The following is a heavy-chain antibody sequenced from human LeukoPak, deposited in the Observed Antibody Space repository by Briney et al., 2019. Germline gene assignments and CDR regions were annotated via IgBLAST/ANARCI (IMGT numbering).Heavy chain of an antibody. CDR3: ARNWANRYFDY. V-gene: IGHV3-23*01. J-gene: IGHJ4*02. D-gene: IGHD2-8*01. CDR2: ISGSGGST. CDR1: GFTFSSYG. Sequence: PGGTLRLSCAASGFTFSSYGMSWVRQAPGKGLEWVSAISGSGGSTYYADSAKGRFTISRDNSKNTLYLQMNSLRAEDTALYYCARNWANRYFDYWGQGTLVTVSS.